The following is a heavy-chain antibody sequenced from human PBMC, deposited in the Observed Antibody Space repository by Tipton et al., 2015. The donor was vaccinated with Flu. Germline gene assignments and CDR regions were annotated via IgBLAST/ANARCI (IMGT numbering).Heavy chain of an antibody. CDR1: GYSFTNYW. Sequence: EVQLVQSGAEVKKPGGPLKISCKGSGYSFTNYWIGWVRQMPGKGLEWMGIIQPAESDTGYSPSFQGQVTISADKSISPAYLQWSRLKASDPAVYYCARRPRSLVAGYYYAMDVWGQGTAVTVSS. CDR2: IQPAESDT. J-gene: IGHJ6*02. CDR3: ARRPRSLVAGYYYAMDV. V-gene: IGHV5-51*01. D-gene: IGHD2-15*01.